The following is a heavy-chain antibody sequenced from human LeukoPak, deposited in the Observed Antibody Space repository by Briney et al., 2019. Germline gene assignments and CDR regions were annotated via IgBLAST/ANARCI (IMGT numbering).Heavy chain of an antibody. J-gene: IGHJ4*02. CDR1: GGSISSGGYY. CDR3: ARVRAKCFDY. Sequence: SETLSLTCTVSGGSISSGGYYWSWIRQHPGKGLEWIGYIYYSGSTYYNPSLKSRVTISVDTSKNQFSLKLSSMTAADTAVYYCARVRAKCFDYWGQGTLVTVSS. CDR2: IYYSGST. V-gene: IGHV4-31*03.